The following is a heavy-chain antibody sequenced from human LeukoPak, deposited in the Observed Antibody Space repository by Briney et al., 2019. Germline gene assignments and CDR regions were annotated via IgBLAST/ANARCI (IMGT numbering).Heavy chain of an antibody. J-gene: IGHJ4*02. CDR1: GFTFSDYY. D-gene: IGHD3-3*01. Sequence: PGGSLRLSCAASGFTFSDYYMSWIRQAPGKGLGWVSYISSSGRTIYYADSVKGRFTISRDNAKNSLYLQMNSLRAEDTAVYYCARSSDFWSGYQNWGQGTLVTVSS. CDR3: ARSSDFWSGYQN. V-gene: IGHV3-11*04. CDR2: ISSSGRTI.